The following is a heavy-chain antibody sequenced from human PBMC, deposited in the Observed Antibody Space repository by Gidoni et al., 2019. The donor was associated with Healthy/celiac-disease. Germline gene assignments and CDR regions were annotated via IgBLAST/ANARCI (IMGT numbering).Heavy chain of an antibody. J-gene: IGHJ4*02. Sequence: QVQLVQSGAEVKKPGSSMKVSCKASGGTFSSYTISWVRQAPGQGLEWMGRIIPIRGIANDAQKFQGRVTITADKSTSTAYMELSSLRSEDTAVYYCATLYSYYDSGGYGWWGQGTLVTVSS. V-gene: IGHV1-69*02. CDR2: IIPIRGIA. D-gene: IGHD3-22*01. CDR3: ATLYSYYDSGGYGW. CDR1: GGTFSSYT.